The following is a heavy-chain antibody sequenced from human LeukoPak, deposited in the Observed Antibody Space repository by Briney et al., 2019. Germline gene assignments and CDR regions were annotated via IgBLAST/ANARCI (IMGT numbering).Heavy chain of an antibody. CDR2: INNSGGTT. CDR1: GFASSTYA. CDR3: TSNTFRGRERSFSHS. Sequence: PGGSLRLSRVMSGFASSTYAMTGVCQAPGKGPEWVSSINNSGGTTDYSDSVKGRFTVSRDNSKSTLYLQMESLRVEDTAVYYCTSNTFRGRERSFSHSWGQGTLVTVSS. V-gene: IGHV3-23*01. J-gene: IGHJ4*02. D-gene: IGHD1-26*01.